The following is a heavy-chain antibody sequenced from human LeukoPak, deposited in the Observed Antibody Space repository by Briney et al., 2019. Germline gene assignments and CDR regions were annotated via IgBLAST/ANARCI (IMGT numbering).Heavy chain of an antibody. J-gene: IGHJ5*02. Sequence: GESLKISCKGSGYSFTSYWIGWVRQMPGKGLEWMGIIYPGDSDTRYSPSFQGQVTISADKSISTAYLQWSSLKASDTAMYYCARNAYYYDSSGYYFWFDPWGQGTLVTVSS. CDR1: GYSFTSYW. CDR2: IYPGDSDT. D-gene: IGHD3-22*01. CDR3: ARNAYYYDSSGYYFWFDP. V-gene: IGHV5-51*01.